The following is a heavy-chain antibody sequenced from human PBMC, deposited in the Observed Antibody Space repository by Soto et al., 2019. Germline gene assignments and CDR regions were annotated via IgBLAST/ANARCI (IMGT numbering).Heavy chain of an antibody. CDR3: ARVDVYIVEVPAATRNNYYYYMDV. J-gene: IGHJ6*03. CDR1: GFTFSSYW. V-gene: IGHV3-7*01. Sequence: EVQLVESGGGLVQPGGSLRLSCAASGFTFSSYWMSWVRQAPGKGLEWVANIKQDGSEKYYVDSVKGRFTISRDNAKNSLYLQMNSLRAEDTAVYYCARVDVYIVEVPAATRNNYYYYMDVWGKGTTVTVSS. D-gene: IGHD2-2*01. CDR2: IKQDGSEK.